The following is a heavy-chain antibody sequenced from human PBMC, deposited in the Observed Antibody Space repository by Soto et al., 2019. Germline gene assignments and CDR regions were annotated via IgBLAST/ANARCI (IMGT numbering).Heavy chain of an antibody. D-gene: IGHD3-10*01. V-gene: IGHV3-30*03. CDR2: ISDDGVSK. Sequence: GGSLRLSCAASGFTFSNYGMHWVRQAPGKGLEWVAVISDDGVSKYYTNIVQGRFTISRDNSESAVFLQMNSLRPDDTALYFCARAYYFGSGTSYTLYYWGQGTQVTVSS. CDR1: GFTFSNYG. CDR3: ARAYYFGSGTSYTLYY. J-gene: IGHJ4*02.